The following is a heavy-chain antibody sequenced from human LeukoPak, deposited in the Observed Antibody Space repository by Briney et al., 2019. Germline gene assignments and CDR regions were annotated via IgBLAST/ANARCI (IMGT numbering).Heavy chain of an antibody. J-gene: IGHJ5*02. CDR3: ARAPPSFVVVPAAIRRLNWFDP. D-gene: IGHD2-2*02. V-gene: IGHV4-34*01. CDR1: GGSFSGYY. CDR2: INHSGST. Sequence: KPSETLSLTCAVYGGSFSGYYWSWLRQPPGKGLQWIGEINHSGSTNYNPSLKSRVTISVDTSKNQFSLKLSSVTAADTAVYYCARAPPSFVVVPAAIRRLNWFDPWGQGTLVTVSS.